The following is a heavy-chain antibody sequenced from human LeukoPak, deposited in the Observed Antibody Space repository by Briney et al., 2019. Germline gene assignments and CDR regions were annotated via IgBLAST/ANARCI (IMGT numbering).Heavy chain of an antibody. J-gene: IGHJ4*02. CDR3: ARDWYYDSSGYEKTSIDY. Sequence: SETLSLTCTVSGGSISSYYWSWIRQPAGKGLEWIGRIYTSGSTNYNPFLKSRVTMSVDTSKNQFSLKLSSVTAADTAVYYCARDWYYDSSGYEKTSIDYWGQGTLVTVSS. CDR1: GGSISSYY. D-gene: IGHD3-22*01. CDR2: IYTSGST. V-gene: IGHV4-4*07.